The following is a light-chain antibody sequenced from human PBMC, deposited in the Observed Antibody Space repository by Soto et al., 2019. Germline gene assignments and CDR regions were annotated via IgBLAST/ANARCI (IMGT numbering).Light chain of an antibody. CDR3: QAYDNSLGVSVL. J-gene: IGLJ3*02. CDR2: DSF. Sequence: QAVVTQPPSVSGAPGQTVTISCSGSSSNIGAGYDVHWYQQLPGTVPKLVIYDSFNRPSEVPDRFSGSKSGTSASLAITGLQAEDEAYYYCQAYDNSLGVSVLFGGGTKLTVL. V-gene: IGLV1-40*01. CDR1: SSNIGAGYD.